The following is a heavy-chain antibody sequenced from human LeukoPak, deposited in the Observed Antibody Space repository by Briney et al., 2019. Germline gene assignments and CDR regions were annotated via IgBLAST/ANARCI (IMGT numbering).Heavy chain of an antibody. CDR2: IYYSGST. Sequence: PSQTLSLTCAVSGDSISSGDYYWSWIRQPPGKGLEWIGYIYYSGSTYYNPSLKSRVTISVDTSKNQFSLKLSSVTAADTAVYYCARAVGHDYVWGSYRVYFDYWGQGTLVTVSS. CDR1: GDSISSGDYY. V-gene: IGHV4-30-4*01. D-gene: IGHD3-16*02. CDR3: ARAVGHDYVWGSYRVYFDY. J-gene: IGHJ4*02.